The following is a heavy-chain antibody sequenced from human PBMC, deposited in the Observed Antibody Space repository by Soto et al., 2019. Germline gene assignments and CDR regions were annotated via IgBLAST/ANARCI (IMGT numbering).Heavy chain of an antibody. J-gene: IGHJ6*03. V-gene: IGHV3-33*01. D-gene: IGHD6-19*01. CDR1: GFTFSSYG. CDR3: ARGEEQWLVRGQEYMDV. Sequence: QVQLVESGGGVVQPGRSLRLSCAASGFTFSSYGMHWVRQAPGKGLEWVAVIWYDGSNKYYADSVKGRFTISRDNSKNTQYLQMNSLRAEDTAVYYWARGEEQWLVRGQEYMDVWGKGTTVTVSS. CDR2: IWYDGSNK.